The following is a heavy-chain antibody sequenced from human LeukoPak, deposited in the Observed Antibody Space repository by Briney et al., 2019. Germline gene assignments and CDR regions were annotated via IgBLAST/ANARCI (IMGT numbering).Heavy chain of an antibody. CDR3: ARDRIEQQRTLGRSSNYYYYYYMDV. Sequence: GGSLRLSCAASGFTFSSYEMNWVRQVPGKGLEWVSYIRSSGSTIYYADSVKGRFTISRDNAKNSLYLQMNSLRVEDTAVYYCARDRIEQQRTLGRSSNYYYYYYMDVWGKGTTVTVSS. J-gene: IGHJ6*03. CDR1: GFTFSSYE. CDR2: IRSSGSTI. D-gene: IGHD6-13*01. V-gene: IGHV3-48*03.